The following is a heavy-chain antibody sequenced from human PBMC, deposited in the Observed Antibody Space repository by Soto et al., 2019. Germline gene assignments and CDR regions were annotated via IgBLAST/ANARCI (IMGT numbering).Heavy chain of an antibody. CDR3: ARQESSSPRLTYYYYYGMDV. Sequence: PSETLSLTCTVSGGSISSGDYYWSWIRQPPGKGLEWIGYIYYSGSTYYNPSLKSRVTISVDTSKNQFSLKLSSVTAADTAMYYCARQESSSPRLTYYYYYGMDVWGQGTTVTVSS. D-gene: IGHD6-6*01. J-gene: IGHJ6*02. CDR2: IYYSGST. CDR1: GGSISSGDYY. V-gene: IGHV4-30-4*01.